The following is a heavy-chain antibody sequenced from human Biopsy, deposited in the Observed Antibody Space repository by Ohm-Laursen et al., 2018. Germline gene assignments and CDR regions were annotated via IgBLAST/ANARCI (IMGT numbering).Heavy chain of an antibody. J-gene: IGHJ6*02. CDR2: IGTTGDT. D-gene: IGHD2-21*01. CDR1: GFTFGSYD. CDR3: ARGTYCDNDDCYTSGLDV. V-gene: IGHV3-13*01. Sequence: SLRLSCSAPGFTFGSYDMHWVRQGIGKGLEWVSAIGTTGDTYYAGYVKGRFTISRENATNSLYLQMNSLRAGDTAVYYCARGTYCDNDDCYTSGLDVWGQGTAVTVSS.